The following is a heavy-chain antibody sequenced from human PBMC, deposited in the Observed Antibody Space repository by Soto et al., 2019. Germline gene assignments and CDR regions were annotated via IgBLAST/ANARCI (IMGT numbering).Heavy chain of an antibody. CDR1: EYSFTGHY. D-gene: IGHD3-22*01. Sequence: GASVKVSCKASEYSFTGHYLHWVRQAPGQGLEWMGWIDPKSGDTNYAQKFQDRVTVTRDTSSSTAYMDLSRLRSDDTAVYYCARDYDKSGYDYFDPWGQGTLVTVSS. CDR3: ARDYDKSGYDYFDP. V-gene: IGHV1-2*02. CDR2: IDPKSGDT. J-gene: IGHJ5*02.